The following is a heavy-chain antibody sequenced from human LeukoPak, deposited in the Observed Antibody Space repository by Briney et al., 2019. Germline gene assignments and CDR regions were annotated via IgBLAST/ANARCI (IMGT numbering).Heavy chain of an antibody. CDR1: GGSISSSNW. J-gene: IGHJ3*02. CDR3: ARVNSGYDDREDDAFDI. Sequence: PSETLSLTCAVSGGSISSSNWWSWVRQPPGKGLEWIGEIYHSGSTNYNPSLKSRVTISVDKSKNQFSLKLSSVTAADTAVYYCARVNSGYDDREDDAFDIWGQGTMVTVSS. V-gene: IGHV4-4*02. CDR2: IYHSGST. D-gene: IGHD5-12*01.